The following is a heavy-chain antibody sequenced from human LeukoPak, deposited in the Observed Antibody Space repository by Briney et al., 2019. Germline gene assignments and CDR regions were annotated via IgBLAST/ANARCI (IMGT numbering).Heavy chain of an antibody. CDR2: IHYSGTT. CDR1: GGSISSSSSY. D-gene: IGHD6-13*01. Sequence: ASETLSLTCTVSGGSISSSSSYWGWIRQPPGKGLEWIGGIHYSGTTYYNLSLKSRVTIFVDTSKSQLSLELSSVTAADTAVYYCVRRLRAAAGIYYVDYWGQGTLVTVSS. J-gene: IGHJ4*02. V-gene: IGHV4-39*01. CDR3: VRRLRAAAGIYYVDY.